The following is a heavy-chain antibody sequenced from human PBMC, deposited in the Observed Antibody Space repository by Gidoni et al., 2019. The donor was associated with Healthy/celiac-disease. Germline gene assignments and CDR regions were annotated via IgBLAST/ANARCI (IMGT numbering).Heavy chain of an antibody. J-gene: IGHJ6*02. CDR2: IYYSGST. CDR1: GGSISSSSYY. V-gene: IGHV4-39*02. CDR3: ARDNIGAPWDYVAAAGGGMDV. D-gene: IGHD6-13*01. Sequence: QLQLQESGPGLVKPSETLSLTCTVSGGSISSSSYYWGWIRQPPGKGLEWIGSIYYSGSTYYNPSLKSRVTISVDTSKTQFSLKLSSVTAADTAVYYCARDNIGAPWDYVAAAGGGMDVWGQGTTVTVSS.